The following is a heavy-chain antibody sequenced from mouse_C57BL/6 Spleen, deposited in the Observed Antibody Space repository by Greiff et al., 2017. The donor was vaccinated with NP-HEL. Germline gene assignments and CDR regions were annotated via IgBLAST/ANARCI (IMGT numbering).Heavy chain of an antibody. CDR1: GFSLSTFGMG. V-gene: IGHV8-8*01. CDR2: IWWDDDT. D-gene: IGHD2-10*02. J-gene: IGHJ4*01. CDR3: ARMDGYGKMGKNAMDY. Sequence: QVQLKVSGPGILQPSQTLSLTCSFSGFSLSTFGMGVGWIRQPSGKGLEWLAHIWWDDDTYFTPALESRLTISKDTSKNQVFLNIANVDTADTATYYCARMDGYGKMGKNAMDYWGQGTSVTVSS.